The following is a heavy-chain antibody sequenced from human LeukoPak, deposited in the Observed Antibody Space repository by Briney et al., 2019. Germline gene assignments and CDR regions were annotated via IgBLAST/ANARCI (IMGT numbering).Heavy chain of an antibody. J-gene: IGHJ4*02. CDR2: IRYDGSNK. CDR1: GFTFSSYG. CDR3: AKRGDDFWSGIDY. V-gene: IGHV3-30*02. Sequence: PGGSLRLSCAASGFTFSSYGMHWVRQAPGKGLEWVAFIRYDGSNKYYADSVKSRFTISRDNSKNTLYLQMNSLRAEDTAVYYCAKRGDDFWSGIDYWGQGTLVTVSS. D-gene: IGHD3-3*01.